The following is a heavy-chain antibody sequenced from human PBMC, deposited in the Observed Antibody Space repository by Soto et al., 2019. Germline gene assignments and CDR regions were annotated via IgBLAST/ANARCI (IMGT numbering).Heavy chain of an antibody. D-gene: IGHD5-18*01. CDR3: ARGKYTYGSDY. CDR2: ISYGSSST. V-gene: IGHV3-48*02. Sequence: EVQLVESGGGLVQSGGSPRLSCTASGFTFSNYGMNWIRQAPGKGLEWISFISYGSSSTYYADSVKGRFTISRDNAKNSLYLQMNSLRDEDTAVYYCARGKYTYGSDYWGQGAMVTVSS. CDR1: GFTFSNYG. J-gene: IGHJ4*02.